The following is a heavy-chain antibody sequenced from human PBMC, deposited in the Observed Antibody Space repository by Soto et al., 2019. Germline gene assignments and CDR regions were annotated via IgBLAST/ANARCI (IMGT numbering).Heavy chain of an antibody. D-gene: IGHD6-13*01. V-gene: IGHV4-59*01. Sequence: PSETLSLTCSVSGGSISSYSWSWIRQPPGKGLEWIGYIYFSGSTTYNPSLKSRVTISVDTSKNQFSLKPNSVTAADTAVYYCAREDRSYGLAVPGARGLGASYLDYWGQGSLVTVSS. J-gene: IGHJ4*02. CDR2: IYFSGST. CDR1: GGSISSYS. CDR3: AREDRSYGLAVPGARGLGASYLDY.